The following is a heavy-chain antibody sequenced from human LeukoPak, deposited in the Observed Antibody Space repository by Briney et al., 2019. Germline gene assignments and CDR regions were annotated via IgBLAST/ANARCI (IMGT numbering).Heavy chain of an antibody. CDR1: GYSFTGYY. V-gene: IGHV1-2*02. Sequence: ASVRVSCKASGYSFTGYYMHWVRQAPGQGLEWMGWINPNGGGTSYAQKFQGRVTMTRDTSIRTVYMELSRLRSDDTAVYYCARGKEQQLWYYWGQGALVTVSS. J-gene: IGHJ4*02. CDR3: ARGKEQQLWYY. D-gene: IGHD6-13*01. CDR2: INPNGGGT.